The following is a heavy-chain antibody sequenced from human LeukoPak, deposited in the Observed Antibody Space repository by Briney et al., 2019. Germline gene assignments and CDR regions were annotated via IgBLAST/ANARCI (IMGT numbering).Heavy chain of an antibody. CDR3: ARGKGLSWYYFDY. J-gene: IGHJ4*02. D-gene: IGHD6-13*01. Sequence: GGSLRLSCAASGFTVSSNYMSWVRQAPGKGLEWVSVIYSGGSTYYADSVKGRFTISRDNSKNTLYLQMNSLRAGDTAVYYCARGKGLSWYYFDYWGQGTLVTVSS. CDR2: IYSGGST. CDR1: GFTVSSNY. V-gene: IGHV3-53*01.